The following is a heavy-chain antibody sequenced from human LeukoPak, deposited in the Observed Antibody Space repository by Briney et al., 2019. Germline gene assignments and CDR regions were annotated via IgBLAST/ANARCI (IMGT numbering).Heavy chain of an antibody. D-gene: IGHD3-10*01. J-gene: IGHJ4*02. Sequence: GGSLRLSCAASRLIVSDIYMSWVRKAQGKELEGVSVIYSGGNTYYAASVTGRFTISRDASKNTLFLQMNSLRPEDTAVYYCAYMRYYGSGSYLAQWGQGTLVTVSP. CDR1: RLIVSDIY. CDR2: IYSGGNT. CDR3: AYMRYYGSGSYLAQ. V-gene: IGHV3-53*01.